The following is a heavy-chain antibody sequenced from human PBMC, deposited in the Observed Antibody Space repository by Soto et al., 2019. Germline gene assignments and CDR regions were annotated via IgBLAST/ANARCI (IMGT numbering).Heavy chain of an antibody. V-gene: IGHV3-23*01. D-gene: IGHD6-13*01. CDR2: ISGSGGST. Sequence: GGSLRLSCAASGFTFSSYAMSWVRQAPGKGLEWVSAISGSGGSTYYADSVKGRFTISRDNSKNTLYLQMNSLRAEDTAVYYCAKGGSSSWTSLYYYYGMDVWGQGTTVTVSS. CDR1: GFTFSSYA. J-gene: IGHJ6*02. CDR3: AKGGSSSWTSLYYYYGMDV.